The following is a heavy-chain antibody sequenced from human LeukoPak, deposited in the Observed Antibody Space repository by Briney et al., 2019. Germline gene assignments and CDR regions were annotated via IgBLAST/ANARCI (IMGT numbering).Heavy chain of an antibody. V-gene: IGHV3-9*01. CDR2: ISWNRGSI. Sequence: GRCLRLLCAASGFIFDDYAMHWAPQAPGKGLEYGSGISWNRGSIGYADAVKGRFTICRDNAKNSLYLQMNSLRAEDTALYYCAKSHLSDASDIWGQGTMVTVSS. J-gene: IGHJ3*02. CDR3: AKSHLSDASDI. CDR1: GFIFDDYA.